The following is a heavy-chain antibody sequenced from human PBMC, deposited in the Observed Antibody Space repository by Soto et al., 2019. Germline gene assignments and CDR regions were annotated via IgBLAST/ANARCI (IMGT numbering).Heavy chain of an antibody. Sequence: PSDTLSLTCTASGGSITSYNWNWLRQPPGKALEWIGYVYNSGSTNYNPSLKSRVTISVDTSKNQFSLKVNSVTAADTAVYYCARRAVVAVTGSLDNWLEPW. V-gene: IGHV4-59*07. D-gene: IGHD2-21*01. CDR3: ARRAVVAVTGSLDNWLEP. CDR1: GGSITSYN. CDR2: VYNSGST. J-gene: IGHJ5*02.